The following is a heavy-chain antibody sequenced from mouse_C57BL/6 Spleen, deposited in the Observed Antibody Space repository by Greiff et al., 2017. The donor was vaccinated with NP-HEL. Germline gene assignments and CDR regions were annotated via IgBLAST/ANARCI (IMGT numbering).Heavy chain of an antibody. CDR1: GYAFSSSW. J-gene: IGHJ4*01. V-gene: IGHV1-82*01. CDR3: AREDGAMDY. CDR2: IYPGDGDT. Sequence: SGPELVKPGASVKISCKASGYAFSSSWMNWVKQRPGKGLEWIGRIYPGDGDTNYNGKFKGKATLTADKSSSTAYMQLSSLTSEDSAVYFCAREDGAMDYWGQGTSVTVSS.